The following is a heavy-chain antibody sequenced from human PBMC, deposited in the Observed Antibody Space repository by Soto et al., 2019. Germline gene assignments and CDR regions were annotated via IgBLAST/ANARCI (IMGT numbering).Heavy chain of an antibody. J-gene: IGHJ4*02. CDR2: ISAYNGNT. V-gene: IGHV1-18*01. D-gene: IGHD2-2*01. CDR3: ARVPGCSSTSGLVFARLFDY. Sequence: QVQLVQSGAEVKKPGASVKVSCKASGYTFTSYGISWVRQAPGQGLEWMGWISAYNGNTNYAQKLQGRVTMTTDTTRSTAYMELRSLRSDDRAVYYCARVPGCSSTSGLVFARLFDYWGQGTLVTVSS. CDR1: GYTFTSYG.